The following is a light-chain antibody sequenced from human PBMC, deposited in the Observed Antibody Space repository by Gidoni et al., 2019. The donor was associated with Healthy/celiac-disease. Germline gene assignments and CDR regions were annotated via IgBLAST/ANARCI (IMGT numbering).Light chain of an antibody. CDR3: QQRSNWPPT. Sequence: IVLTQSPATLSLSPGERATLSCRASQSVSSYLAWYQQKPGQAPRLLIDDASNRATGIPSRVRGSGSGTEFTLTISSLEPEDFAVYYCQQRSNWPPTFGQGTKVEIK. CDR1: QSVSSY. J-gene: IGKJ1*01. V-gene: IGKV3-11*01. CDR2: DAS.